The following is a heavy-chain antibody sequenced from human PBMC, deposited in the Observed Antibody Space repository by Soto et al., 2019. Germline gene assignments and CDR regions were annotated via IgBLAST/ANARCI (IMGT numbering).Heavy chain of an antibody. CDR2: ISSSSSYI. CDR1: GFTFSSYS. CDR3: ARDGGGGYDYNPYYYYRMDV. J-gene: IGHJ6*02. Sequence: PVGSLRLSCAASGFTFSSYSMNWFRQAPGNGLEWVSSISSSSSYIYYADSVKGRFTISRDNAKNSLYLQMNSLRAEDTAVYYCARDGGGGYDYNPYYYYRMDVWGQGTTVTVSS. V-gene: IGHV3-21*01. D-gene: IGHD5-12*01.